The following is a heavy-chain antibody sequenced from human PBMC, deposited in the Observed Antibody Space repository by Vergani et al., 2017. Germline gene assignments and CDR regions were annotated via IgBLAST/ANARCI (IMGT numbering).Heavy chain of an antibody. CDR3: ARHLRGYSYGVFDY. J-gene: IGHJ4*02. CDR1: GGSISSYY. Sequence: QVQLQESGPGLVKPSETLSLTCTVSGGSISSYYWSWIRQPPGKGLEWIGSLYASGSTYYSPSLKSRVAISIDTSKNHFSLRLSSVTAADTAVYYCARHLRGYSYGVFDYWGQGREVTVSS. CDR2: LYASGST. D-gene: IGHD5-18*01. V-gene: IGHV4-4*09.